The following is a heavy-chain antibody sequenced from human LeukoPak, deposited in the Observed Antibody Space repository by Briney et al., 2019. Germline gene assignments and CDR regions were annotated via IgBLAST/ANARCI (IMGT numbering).Heavy chain of an antibody. CDR3: VRFTVELGKNY. J-gene: IGHJ4*02. CDR1: GYTFTAYY. Sequence: ASVKVFCKPSGYTFTAYYMHWVRQAPGQGLEWLGWIYPNSGATQYAQKFQGRITMTRDTSINTAYMELSSLRSDDTAIYYCVRFTVELGKNYWGQGTLVTVSS. D-gene: IGHD7-27*01. V-gene: IGHV1-2*02. CDR2: IYPNSGAT.